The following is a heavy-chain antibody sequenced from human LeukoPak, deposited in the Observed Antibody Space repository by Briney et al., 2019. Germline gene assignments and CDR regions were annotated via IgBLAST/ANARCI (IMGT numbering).Heavy chain of an antibody. V-gene: IGHV4-30-2*01. J-gene: IGHJ4*02. Sequence: SETLSLTCAVSGGSISSGGYSWSWIRQPPGKGLEWIGYIYHSGSTYYNPSLKGRVTISVDRSKNQFSLKLSSVTAADTAVYYCASSIAAAGDFDYWGQGTLVTVSS. CDR1: GGSISSGGYS. CDR3: ASSIAAAGDFDY. D-gene: IGHD6-13*01. CDR2: IYHSGST.